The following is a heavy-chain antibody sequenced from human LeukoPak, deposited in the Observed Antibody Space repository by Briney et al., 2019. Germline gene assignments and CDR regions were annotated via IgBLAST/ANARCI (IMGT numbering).Heavy chain of an antibody. CDR2: IYYSGST. CDR3: ARIDSSGYPPHFDY. V-gene: IGHV4-59*13. Sequence: SETLSLTCTVSGGSISSYYWSWIRQPPGKGLEWIGYIYYSGSTNYNPSLKGRVTISVDTSKNQFSLKLSSVTAADTAVYYCARIDSSGYPPHFDYWGQGTLVTVSS. D-gene: IGHD3-22*01. J-gene: IGHJ4*02. CDR1: GGSISSYY.